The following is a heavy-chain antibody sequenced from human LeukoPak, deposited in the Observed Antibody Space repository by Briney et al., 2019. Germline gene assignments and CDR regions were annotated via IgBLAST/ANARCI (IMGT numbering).Heavy chain of an antibody. CDR2: IKRDGSEK. J-gene: IGHJ4*02. D-gene: IGHD6-13*01. CDR1: GFTFSSYW. Sequence: GGSLRLSCAVSGFTFSSYWMNWVRQAPGKGLEWVANIKRDGSEKYYVDSVKGRFTISRDNAKDSLYLQMNSLRAEDTAVYYCARASSSWYYFDYWGQGTLVTVSS. CDR3: ARASSSWYYFDY. V-gene: IGHV3-7*01.